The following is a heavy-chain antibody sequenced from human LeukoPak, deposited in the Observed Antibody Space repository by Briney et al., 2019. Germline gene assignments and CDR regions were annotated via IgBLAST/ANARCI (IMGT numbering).Heavy chain of an antibody. D-gene: IGHD4-11*01. Sequence: PGGSLRLSCAASGFTFSSYAMSWVRQAPGKGLEWVSAISGSGGSTYYADSVRGRFTISRDNSKNTLYLQMNSLRAEDTAVYYCAKVDDYNNYLLDYWGQGTLVSVSS. V-gene: IGHV3-23*01. CDR3: AKVDDYNNYLLDY. J-gene: IGHJ4*02. CDR1: GFTFSSYA. CDR2: ISGSGGST.